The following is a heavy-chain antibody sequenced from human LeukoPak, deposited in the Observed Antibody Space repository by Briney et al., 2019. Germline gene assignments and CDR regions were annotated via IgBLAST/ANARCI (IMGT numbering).Heavy chain of an antibody. J-gene: IGHJ4*02. Sequence: GASVKVSCKASGYTFTSYDINWVRQATGQGLEWMGWMNPNSGNTGYAQKFQGRVTITRNTSISTAYMELSSLRSEDTAVYYCARGRPVERTGLISYYYDFWSGLDYWGQGTLVTVSS. CDR2: MNPNSGNT. D-gene: IGHD3-3*01. V-gene: IGHV1-8*03. CDR3: ARGRPVERTGLISYYYDFWSGLDY. CDR1: GYTFTSYD.